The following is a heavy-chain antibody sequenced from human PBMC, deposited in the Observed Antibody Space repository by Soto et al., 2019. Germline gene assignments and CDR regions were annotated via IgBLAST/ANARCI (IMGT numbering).Heavy chain of an antibody. Sequence: QEQLVESGGGVVQPGRSLRLSCAASGFTFNKYGMHWVRQAPGKGLEWVAVVSYDGNNEYYADSVKGRFTISRDNSKNMVYLQMNNMRAEDSALYYCSKDSVVAVRLYFYALDVWGQGTTVTVSS. CDR1: GFTFNKYG. V-gene: IGHV3-30*18. CDR3: SKDSVVAVRLYFYALDV. D-gene: IGHD2-21*01. J-gene: IGHJ6*02. CDR2: VSYDGNNE.